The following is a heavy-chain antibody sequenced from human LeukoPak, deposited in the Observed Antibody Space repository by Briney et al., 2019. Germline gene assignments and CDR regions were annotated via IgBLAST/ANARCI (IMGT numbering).Heavy chain of an antibody. V-gene: IGHV4-34*01. Sequence: SETLSLTCAVYGGSFSGYYWSWIRQPPGKGLEWIGEINHSGSTNYNPSLKRRVTISVDTSKNQFSLKLSSVTAADTAVYYCARATWNSLDYWGQGTLVTVSS. D-gene: IGHD1-7*01. CDR2: INHSGST. J-gene: IGHJ4*02. CDR1: GGSFSGYY. CDR3: ARATWNSLDY.